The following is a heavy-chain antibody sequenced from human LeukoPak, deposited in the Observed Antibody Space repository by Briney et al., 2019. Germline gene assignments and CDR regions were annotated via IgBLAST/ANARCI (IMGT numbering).Heavy chain of an antibody. CDR3: ARFPGGAEYRHYYYMDV. V-gene: IGHV4-59*01. D-gene: IGHD1-14*01. CDR2: IYYSETT. CDR1: GGSISSYY. Sequence: SETLSLTCTVSGGSISSYYWSWIRQPPGKGLECIGYIYYSETTNYNPSFKSRVTVSVDTSKNQFSLKLSSVTAADTAVYYCARFPGGAEYRHYYYMDVWGKGTTVTVSS. J-gene: IGHJ6*03.